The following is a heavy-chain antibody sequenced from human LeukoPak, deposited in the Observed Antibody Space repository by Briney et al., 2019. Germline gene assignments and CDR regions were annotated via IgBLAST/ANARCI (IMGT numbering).Heavy chain of an antibody. CDR1: GFTFSDYY. Sequence: GGSLRLSCAASGFTFSDYYMSYIRQAPGKGLEWVSYISSSGTTIYYADSVKGRFTISRDNAKNSPSLQMNSLRAEDTALYYCARVGYSGFEPLFDHWGQGTLVTVSS. D-gene: IGHD5-12*01. V-gene: IGHV3-11*01. CDR2: ISSSGTTI. J-gene: IGHJ4*02. CDR3: ARVGYSGFEPLFDH.